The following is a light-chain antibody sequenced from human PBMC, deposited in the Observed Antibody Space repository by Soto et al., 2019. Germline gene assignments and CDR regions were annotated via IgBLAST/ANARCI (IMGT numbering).Light chain of an antibody. J-gene: IGLJ2*01. CDR2: EVS. CDR1: SSDVGGYNY. V-gene: IGLV2-8*01. Sequence: QSALTQPPSASGSPGQSVTISCTGTSSDVGGYNYDSWYQQHPGKAPQTMIYEVSKRPSGVPDRFSGSKSGNTASLTVSGLQAEDEADYYCSSYAGSNNVVVFGGGTKLTVL. CDR3: SSYAGSNNVVV.